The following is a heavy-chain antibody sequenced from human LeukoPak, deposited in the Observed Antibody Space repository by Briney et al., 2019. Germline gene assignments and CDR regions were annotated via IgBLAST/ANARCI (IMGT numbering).Heavy chain of an antibody. D-gene: IGHD3-22*01. CDR1: GFTFSSYS. V-gene: IGHV3-48*04. J-gene: IGHJ4*02. CDR2: ISSSSSTI. CDR3: ARDPPYYYDSSGYYYVDS. Sequence: GGSLVLSCAASGFTFSSYSMNWVRQAPGKGLEWVSYISSSSSTIYYADSVKGRFTISRDNAKNSLYLQMNSLRAEDTAVYYCARDPPYYYDSSGYYYVDSWGQGTLVTVSS.